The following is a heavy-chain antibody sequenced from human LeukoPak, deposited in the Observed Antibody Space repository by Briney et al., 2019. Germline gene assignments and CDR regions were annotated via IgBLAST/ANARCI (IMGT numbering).Heavy chain of an antibody. D-gene: IGHD5-12*01. CDR2: ISSSSSYI. Sequence: GGSLRLSCAASGFTFSSYSMNWVRQAPGKGLEWVSTISSSSSYIYYADSVKGRFTISRDNAKNSLYLQMNSLRAEDTAVYYCATDPTVATIRPYFDYWGQGTLVTVSS. CDR1: GFTFSSYS. J-gene: IGHJ4*02. V-gene: IGHV3-21*01. CDR3: ATDPTVATIRPYFDY.